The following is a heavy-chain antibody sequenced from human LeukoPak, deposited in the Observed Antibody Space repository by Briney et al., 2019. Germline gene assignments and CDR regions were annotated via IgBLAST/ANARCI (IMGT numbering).Heavy chain of an antibody. D-gene: IGHD3-10*02. CDR2: ISWNSVTI. J-gene: IGHJ6*04. CDR1: GFTFDDYA. V-gene: IGHV3-9*01. Sequence: GGSLRLSCAASGFTFDDYAIHWVRQVPGKGLEWVSGISWNSVTIAYADSVKGRFTISRDNAKNSLYLQMSSLRAEDTAVYYCAELGITMIGGVWGKGTTVTISS. CDR3: AELGITMIGGV.